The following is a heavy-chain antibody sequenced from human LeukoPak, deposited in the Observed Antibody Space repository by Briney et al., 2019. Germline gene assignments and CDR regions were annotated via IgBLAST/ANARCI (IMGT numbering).Heavy chain of an antibody. CDR2: NSGSGGST. Sequence: GGSLRLSCAASGFTFSRYWMHWVRQGPGQGLEWVSGNSGSGGSTYYADSVKGRFTISRDNSKNTLYLQTNSLRAEDTAVYYCAKVIVSVDTAIDYWGQGTLVTVSS. V-gene: IGHV3-23*01. D-gene: IGHD5-18*01. CDR3: AKVIVSVDTAIDY. J-gene: IGHJ4*02. CDR1: GFTFSRYW.